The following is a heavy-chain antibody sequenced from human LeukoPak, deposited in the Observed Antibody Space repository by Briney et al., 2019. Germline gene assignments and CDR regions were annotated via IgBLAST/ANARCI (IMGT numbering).Heavy chain of an antibody. CDR1: GFTFSSYA. CDR3: ATYCSSITCDAFDV. Sequence: GGSLRLSCAASGFTFSSYAMSWVRQAPGKGLEWVSAISGSGGSTYYADSVKGRFTISRDNAKNSLYLQMNGLRVEDTAVYYCATYCSSITCDAFDVWGRGTMVTVSS. V-gene: IGHV3-23*01. D-gene: IGHD2-2*01. CDR2: ISGSGGST. J-gene: IGHJ3*01.